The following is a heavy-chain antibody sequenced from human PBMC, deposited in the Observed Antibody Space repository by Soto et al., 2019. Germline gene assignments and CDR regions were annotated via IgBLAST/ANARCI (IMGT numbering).Heavy chain of an antibody. CDR1: GFTFSSYS. V-gene: IGHV3-21*01. Sequence: GGSLRLSCAASGFTFSSYSMNLVRQAPGKGLEWVSSISRSSSYKYYADSVNGRFTISRDNSNKTLYLQMNSLRAEDTAVYYCARDQAAGQYYYGMDVWGQGTTVTVSS. D-gene: IGHD6-13*01. CDR3: ARDQAAGQYYYGMDV. CDR2: ISRSSSYK. J-gene: IGHJ6*02.